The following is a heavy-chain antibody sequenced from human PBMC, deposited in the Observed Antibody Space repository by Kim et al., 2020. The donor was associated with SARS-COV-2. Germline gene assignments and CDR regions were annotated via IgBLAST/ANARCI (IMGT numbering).Heavy chain of an antibody. CDR3: AKSRIAAAGEFDY. CDR2: IDPSDSYT. CDR1: GYSFTSYW. D-gene: IGHD6-13*01. V-gene: IGHV5-10-1*01. Sequence: GESLKISCKGSGYSFTSYWISWVRQMPGKGLEWMGRIDPSDSYTNYSPSFQGHVTISADKSISTAYLQWSSLKASDTAMYYCAKSRIAAAGEFDYWGQGTLVTVSS. J-gene: IGHJ4*02.